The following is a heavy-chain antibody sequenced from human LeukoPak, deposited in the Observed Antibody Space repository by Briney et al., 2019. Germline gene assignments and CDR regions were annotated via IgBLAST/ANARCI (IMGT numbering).Heavy chain of an antibody. D-gene: IGHD3-10*01. CDR3: ARRGSPRTLLRGVKSGWFDP. V-gene: IGHV4-61*02. Sequence: SETLSLTCTVSGGSISSGDYYWSWIRQPAGKGLEWIGRIYTSDNTNYNPSLKSRVTISVDTSKNQFSLKLSSVSAADTAVYYCARRGSPRTLLRGVKSGWFDPWGQGTLVTVSS. J-gene: IGHJ5*02. CDR2: IYTSDNT. CDR1: GGSISSGDYY.